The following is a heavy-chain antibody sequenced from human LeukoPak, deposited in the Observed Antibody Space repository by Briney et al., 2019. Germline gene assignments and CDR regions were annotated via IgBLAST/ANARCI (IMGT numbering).Heavy chain of an antibody. D-gene: IGHD6-13*01. CDR1: GASMSNHY. V-gene: IGHV4-59*11. J-gene: IGHJ4*02. CDR2: IYDTETT. CDR3: ASRPGGSTWYGVFDY. Sequence: SETLSLTCTVSGASMSNHYWSWIRQPPGKGLEWIGYIYDTETTNYNPSLSSRVSMSVDTSKNQFSLKLYSVTAAGTALYYCASRPGGSTWYGVFDYWSRGTLVTVSS.